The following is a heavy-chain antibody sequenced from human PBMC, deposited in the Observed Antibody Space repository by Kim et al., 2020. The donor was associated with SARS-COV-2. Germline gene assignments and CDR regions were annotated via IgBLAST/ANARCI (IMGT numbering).Heavy chain of an antibody. V-gene: IGHV3-30*04. J-gene: IGHJ6*02. CDR2: ISYDGSNK. D-gene: IGHD3-10*01. Sequence: GGSLRLSCAASGFTFSSYAMHWVRQAPGKGLEWVAVISYDGSNKYYADSVKGRFTISRDNSKNTLYLQMNSLRAEDTAVYYCARDRSYYGSGSYYVPRSFGYYYYGMDVWGQGTTVTVSS. CDR1: GFTFSSYA. CDR3: ARDRSYYGSGSYYVPRSFGYYYYGMDV.